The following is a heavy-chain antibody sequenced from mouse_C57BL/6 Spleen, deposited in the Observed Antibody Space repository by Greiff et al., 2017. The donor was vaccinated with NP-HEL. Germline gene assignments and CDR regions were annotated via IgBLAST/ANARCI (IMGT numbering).Heavy chain of an antibody. CDR3: VRTTVVTDYAMDY. CDR1: GFSFNTYA. Sequence: AASGFSFNTYAMNWVRQAPGKGLEWVARIRSKSNNYATYYADSVKDRFTISRDDSESMLYLQMNNLKTEDTAMYYCVRTTVVTDYAMDYWGQGTSVTVSS. V-gene: IGHV10-1*01. D-gene: IGHD1-1*01. CDR2: IRSKSNNYAT. J-gene: IGHJ4*01.